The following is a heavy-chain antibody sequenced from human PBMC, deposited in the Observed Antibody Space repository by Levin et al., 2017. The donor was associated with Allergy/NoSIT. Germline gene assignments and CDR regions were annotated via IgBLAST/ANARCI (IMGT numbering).Heavy chain of an antibody. D-gene: IGHD3-10*01. J-gene: IGHJ6*02. Sequence: GESLKISCKASGYTFTDYYMHWVRQAPGQGLEWMGWINPNSGGTNLAQNFQGRVTMTRDTSISTAYMELRRLRSDDTAVYYCARVVYDSYYYYGMDVWGQGTTVTVSS. CDR2: INPNSGGT. CDR3: ARVVYDSYYYYGMDV. CDR1: GYTFTDYY. V-gene: IGHV1-2*02.